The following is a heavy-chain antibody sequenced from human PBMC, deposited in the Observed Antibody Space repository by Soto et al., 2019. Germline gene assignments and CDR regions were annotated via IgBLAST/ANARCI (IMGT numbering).Heavy chain of an antibody. CDR3: ARDRSGSPEIDHSLDI. Sequence: QVQLVESGGGVVQPGRSLRLSCAASRFSFSTYAIHWVRQAPGKGLEWVAGISYDGGNEYYADSVKGRFTISRGNSKSTLYLKMNSLGPDDTAVYYCARDRSGSPEIDHSLDIWGRGTMVTVSS. D-gene: IGHD1-26*01. CDR1: RFSFSTYA. J-gene: IGHJ3*02. V-gene: IGHV3-30-3*01. CDR2: ISYDGGNE.